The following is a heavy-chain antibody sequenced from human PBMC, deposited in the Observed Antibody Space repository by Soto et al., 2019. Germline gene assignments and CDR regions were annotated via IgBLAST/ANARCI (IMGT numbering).Heavy chain of an antibody. V-gene: IGHV1-46*03. Sequence: QVQLVQSGAEVKKPGASVKVSCKASGYTFTSYYMHWVRQAPGQGLEWMGIINPSGGSTSYAQKFQGRVTMTRDTSTCTVYMALSSLRSEDTAVYYCASDLGLDSSGYAFDYWGQGTLVTVSS. D-gene: IGHD3-22*01. CDR1: GYTFTSYY. J-gene: IGHJ4*02. CDR2: INPSGGST. CDR3: ASDLGLDSSGYAFDY.